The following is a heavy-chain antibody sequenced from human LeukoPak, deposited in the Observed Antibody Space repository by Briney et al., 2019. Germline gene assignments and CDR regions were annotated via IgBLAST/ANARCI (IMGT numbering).Heavy chain of an antibody. J-gene: IGHJ4*02. CDR1: GYTFTSYG. CDR3: ARVEAGGTTGTLNDY. D-gene: IGHD1-1*01. V-gene: IGHV1-18*04. CDR2: ISAYNGNT. Sequence: GASVKVSCKASGYTFTSYGISWVRQAPGQGLEWMGWISAYNGNTNYAQKLQGRVTMTTDTSTSTAYMELRSLRSDDTAVYYCARVEAGGTTGTLNDYWGQGTLVTVSS.